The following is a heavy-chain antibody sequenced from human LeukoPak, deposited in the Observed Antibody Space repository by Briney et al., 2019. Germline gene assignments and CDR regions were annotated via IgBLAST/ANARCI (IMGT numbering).Heavy chain of an antibody. D-gene: IGHD5-18*01. J-gene: IGHJ3*02. Sequence: ASVKVSCKASGYTFTNYAITWVRQAPGQGPEWMGWISPYNGDRRDALKFQDRVTMTTDTSTTTAYMELSRLRSDDTAVYYCARVASQYGYAFDIWGQGTMVTVSS. V-gene: IGHV1-18*01. CDR3: ARVASQYGYAFDI. CDR2: ISPYNGDR. CDR1: GYTFTNYA.